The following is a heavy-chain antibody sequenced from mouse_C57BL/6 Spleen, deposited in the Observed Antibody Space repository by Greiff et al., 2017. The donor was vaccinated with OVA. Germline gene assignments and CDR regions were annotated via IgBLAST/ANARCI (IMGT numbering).Heavy chain of an antibody. CDR1: GFSLTSYG. V-gene: IGHV2-2*01. CDR3: ARRDSGDAMDY. J-gene: IGHJ4*01. Sequence: VQGVESGPGLVQPSQSLSITCTVSGFSLTSYGVHWVRQSPGKGLEWLGVIWSGGSTDYNAAFISRLSISTDNSTRQVFFKIYSLRAVETAIYNCARRDSGDAMDYRGEGTSVTVSS. CDR2: IWSGGST. D-gene: IGHD4-1*01.